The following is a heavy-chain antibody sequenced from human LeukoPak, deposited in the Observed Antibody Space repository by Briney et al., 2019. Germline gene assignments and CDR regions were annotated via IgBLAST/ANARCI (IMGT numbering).Heavy chain of an antibody. CDR3: ARAPYSSRSGWFDP. J-gene: IGHJ5*02. CDR1: GYTFTSYD. CDR2: VSPNSGDT. Sequence: ASVKVSCKASGYTFTSYDINWVRQATGQGLEWMGWVSPNSGDTNYAQKFQGRVTMTRDTSISTAYMELSRLRSDDTAVYYCARAPYSSRSGWFDPWGQGTLVTVSS. V-gene: IGHV1-2*02. D-gene: IGHD6-13*01.